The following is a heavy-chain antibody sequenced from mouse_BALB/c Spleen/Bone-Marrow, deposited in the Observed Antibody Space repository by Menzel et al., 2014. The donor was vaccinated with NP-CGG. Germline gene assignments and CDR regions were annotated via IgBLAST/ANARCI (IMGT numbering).Heavy chain of an antibody. J-gene: IGHJ2*01. Sequence: EAMLVELGGGWLQPGGSLRFSGATFGSTFTDYYMNWVRQPLGKALGGLGFIRNKANGYTTEYSASVKGRFTMSSDNSQSILYLQMNTLRVDDSVSYCSTTDMGGILFDYWGQGTTLTVSS. V-gene: IGHV7-3*02. CDR1: GSTFTDYY. CDR2: IRNKANGYTT. D-gene: IGHD4-1*01. CDR3: TTDMGGILFDY.